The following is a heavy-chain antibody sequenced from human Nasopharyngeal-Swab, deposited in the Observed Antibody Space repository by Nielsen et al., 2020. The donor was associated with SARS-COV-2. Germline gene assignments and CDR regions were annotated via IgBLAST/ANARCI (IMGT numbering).Heavy chain of an antibody. J-gene: IGHJ4*02. CDR3: ALDPRSGGY. Sequence: GGSLRLSCAASGFTFSDYYMSWIRQAPGEGLEWVSYISSSGSTIYYADSVKGRFTISRDNSKNTLYLQMNSLRAEDTTVYFCALDPRSGGYWGQGTLVTVSS. D-gene: IGHD6-25*01. V-gene: IGHV3-11*04. CDR1: GFTFSDYY. CDR2: ISSSGSTI.